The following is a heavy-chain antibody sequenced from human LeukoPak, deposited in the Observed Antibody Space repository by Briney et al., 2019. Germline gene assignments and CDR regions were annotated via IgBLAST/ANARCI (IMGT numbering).Heavy chain of an antibody. Sequence: SETLSLTCTVSGDSISSRHYYWGWIRQAPEKGLELIGSIYYGGSTYYNPSLKSRVTISIHTSKNQFSLKLNSVTAADTAVYFCARHKGPMYYDILPDFFEGHWFDPWGQGALVTASS. J-gene: IGHJ5*02. CDR1: GDSISSRHYY. D-gene: IGHD3-9*01. CDR2: IYYGGST. CDR3: ARHKGPMYYDILPDFFEGHWFDP. V-gene: IGHV4-39*01.